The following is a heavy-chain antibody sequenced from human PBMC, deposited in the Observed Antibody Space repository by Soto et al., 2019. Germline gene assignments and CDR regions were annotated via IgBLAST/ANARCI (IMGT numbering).Heavy chain of an antibody. V-gene: IGHV3-21*01. CDR2: ISSSSSYI. D-gene: IGHD3-22*01. CDR1: GFTFSSYS. Sequence: GGSLRLSCAASGFTFSSYSMNWVRQAPGKGLEWVSSISSSSSYIYYADSVKGRFTISRDNAKNSLYLQMNSLRAEDTAVYYCARDSTSYYYDSSGPTPHYWGQGTLVTVSS. CDR3: ARDSTSYYYDSSGPTPHY. J-gene: IGHJ4*02.